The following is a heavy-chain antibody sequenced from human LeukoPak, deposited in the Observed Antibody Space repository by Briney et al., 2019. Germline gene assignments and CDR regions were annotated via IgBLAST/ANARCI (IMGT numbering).Heavy chain of an antibody. CDR3: ARVGYSKWYFDL. CDR2: IYYSGST. CDR1: GGSISSSSYY. Sequence: SSETLSLTCTVSGGSISSSSYYWGWIRQPPGKGLEWIGSIYYSGSTYYNPSLKSRVTISVDTSKNQFSLKLSSVTAADTAVYYCARVGYSKWYFDLWGRGTLVTVSS. D-gene: IGHD2-15*01. J-gene: IGHJ2*01. V-gene: IGHV4-39*07.